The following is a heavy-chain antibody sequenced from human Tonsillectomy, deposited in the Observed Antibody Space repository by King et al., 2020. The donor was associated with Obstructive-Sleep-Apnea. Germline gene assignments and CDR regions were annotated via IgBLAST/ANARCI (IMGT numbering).Heavy chain of an antibody. CDR2: LSGGGDST. D-gene: IGHD2-21*02. V-gene: IGHV3-23*04. CDR3: ARTIVLLTAIPNPNWFAP. CDR1: GFTFSTYT. Sequence: VQLVESGGGLVQPGGSLRLSCTASGFTFSTYTMSWVRQAPGKGLVWVSSLSGGGDSTDYADSVKGRFTISRDNSKNTLYLQMNSLTAEDTAVYFCARTIVLLTAIPNPNWFAPWGQGTLVTVSS. J-gene: IGHJ5*02.